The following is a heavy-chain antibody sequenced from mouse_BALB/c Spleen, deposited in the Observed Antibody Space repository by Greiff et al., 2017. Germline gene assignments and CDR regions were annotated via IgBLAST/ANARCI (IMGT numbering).Heavy chain of an antibody. CDR2: IDPANGNT. V-gene: IGHV14-3*02. J-gene: IGHJ3*01. CDR1: GFNIKDTY. CDR3: ARTYYDL. Sequence: EVKLLESGAELVKPGASVKLSCTASGFNIKDTYMHWVKQRPEQGLEWIGRIDPANGNTKYDPKFQGKATITADTSSNTAYLQLSSLTSEDTAVYYCARTYYDLWGQGTLVTVAA. D-gene: IGHD2-10*01.